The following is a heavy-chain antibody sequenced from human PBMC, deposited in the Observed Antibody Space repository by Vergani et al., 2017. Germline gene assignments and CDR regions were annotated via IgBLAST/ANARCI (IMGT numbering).Heavy chain of an antibody. J-gene: IGHJ3*02. D-gene: IGHD6-19*01. CDR1: GFTFSSYA. CDR2: ISGSGGST. V-gene: IGHV3-23*01. CDR3: AKRTYSSGWNNGDAFDI. Sequence: EVQLLESGGGLVQPGGSLRLSCAASGFTFSSYAMSWVRQAPGKGLEWVSAISGSGGSTYYADSVKGRFTISRDKSKNTLYLQMNSLRAEDTAVYYCAKRTYSSGWNNGDAFDIWGQGTMVTVSS.